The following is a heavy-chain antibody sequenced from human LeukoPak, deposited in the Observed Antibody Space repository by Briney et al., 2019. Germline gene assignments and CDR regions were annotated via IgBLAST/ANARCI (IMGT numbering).Heavy chain of an antibody. J-gene: IGHJ4*02. CDR2: ISDSSSGI. Sequence: GGSLRLSCAASGLTFSTQAMSWVRQAPGKGLEWVSSISDSSSGIYYADSVKGRFTISRDNSKSTLFLDMNSLRVEDTAIYYCANSYYNFWSGFANWGQGTLVSVSS. D-gene: IGHD3-3*01. CDR3: ANSYYNFWSGFAN. V-gene: IGHV3-23*01. CDR1: GLTFSTQA.